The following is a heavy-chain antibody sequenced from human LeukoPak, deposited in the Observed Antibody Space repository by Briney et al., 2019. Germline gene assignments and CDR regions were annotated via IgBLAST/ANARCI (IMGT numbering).Heavy chain of an antibody. CDR1: GFTFSSYS. V-gene: IGHV3-21*01. J-gene: IGHJ4*02. D-gene: IGHD3-22*01. CDR3: ARDLRVVITGSFDS. Sequence: NPGGPLRLSCAASGFTFSSYSMNWVRQAPGKGLEWVSSISSSSSYTYYADSVKGRFTISRDNAKNSLYLQMNSLRAEDTAVYYCARDLRVVITGSFDSWGQGTLVTVSS. CDR2: ISSSSSYT.